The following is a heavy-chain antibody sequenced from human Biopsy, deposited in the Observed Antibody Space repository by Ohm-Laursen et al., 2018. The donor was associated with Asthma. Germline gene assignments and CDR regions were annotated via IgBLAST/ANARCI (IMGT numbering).Heavy chain of an antibody. CDR2: ISYDGSNK. J-gene: IGHJ4*02. CDR3: GRDMGGFGSGWFPVEF. D-gene: IGHD6-19*01. Sequence: RSLRLSCAASGFMFRSFGMHWVRQAPGKGLEWVAVISYDGSNKYYADSVKGRFTISRDNAKNSLYLQMNSLRAEDTALYHCGRDMGGFGSGWFPVEFWGQGTLVTVSS. CDR1: GFMFRSFG. V-gene: IGHV3-30*03.